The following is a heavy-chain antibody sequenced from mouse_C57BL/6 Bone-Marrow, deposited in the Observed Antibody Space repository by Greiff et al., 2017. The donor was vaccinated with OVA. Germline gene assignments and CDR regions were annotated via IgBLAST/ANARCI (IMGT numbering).Heavy chain of an antibody. CDR3: ARKGYYSNFYYAMDY. J-gene: IGHJ4*01. Sequence: VQLQQPGAELVRPGSSVKLSCKASGYTFTSYWMDWVKQRPGQGLEWIGNIYPSDSETHYNQKFKDKATLTVDKSSSTAYMQLSSLTSEDSAVYYCARKGYYSNFYYAMDYWGQGTSVTVSS. D-gene: IGHD2-5*01. CDR1: GYTFTSYW. V-gene: IGHV1-61*01. CDR2: IYPSDSET.